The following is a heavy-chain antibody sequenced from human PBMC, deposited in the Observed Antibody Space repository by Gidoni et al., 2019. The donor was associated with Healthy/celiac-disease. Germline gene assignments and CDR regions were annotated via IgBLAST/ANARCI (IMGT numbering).Heavy chain of an antibody. CDR3: ARAGDYVWGSYRYDY. Sequence: EVQLVESGGGLVKPGGSLRLSCAASGFTFSSYSMNWVRQAPGKGLEWVSSISSSSSYIYYADSVKGRFTISRDNAKNSLYLQMNSLRAEDTAVYYCARAGDYVWGSYRYDYWGQGTLVTVSS. V-gene: IGHV3-21*01. J-gene: IGHJ4*02. CDR1: GFTFSSYS. D-gene: IGHD3-16*02. CDR2: ISSSSSYI.